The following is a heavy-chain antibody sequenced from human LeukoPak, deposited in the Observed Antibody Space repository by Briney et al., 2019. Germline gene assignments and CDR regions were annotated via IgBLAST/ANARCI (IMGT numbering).Heavy chain of an antibody. V-gene: IGHV3-48*03. J-gene: IGHJ4*02. D-gene: IGHD3-22*01. Sequence: GGSLRLSCAASGFTFSCYEMNWVRQAPGKGLEWVSYISSSGSTIYYADSVKGRFTISRDNAKNSLYLQMNSLRAEDTAVYYCAREGYYDSSGRLDYWGQGTLVTVSS. CDR3: AREGYYDSSGRLDY. CDR1: GFTFSCYE. CDR2: ISSSGSTI.